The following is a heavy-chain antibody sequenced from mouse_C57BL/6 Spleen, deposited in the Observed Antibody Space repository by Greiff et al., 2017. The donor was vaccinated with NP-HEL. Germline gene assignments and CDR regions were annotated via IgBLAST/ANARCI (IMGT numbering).Heavy chain of an antibody. D-gene: IGHD1-1*01. J-gene: IGHJ2*01. CDR3: TTIITTVVPFYYFDY. Sequence: VQLKQSGAELVRPGASVKLSCTASGFNIKDYYMHWVKQRPEQGLEWIGRIDPEDGDTEYAPKFQGKATMTADTSSNTAYLQLSSLTSEDTAVYYCTTIITTVVPFYYFDYWGQGTTLTVSS. V-gene: IGHV14-1*01. CDR1: GFNIKDYY. CDR2: IDPEDGDT.